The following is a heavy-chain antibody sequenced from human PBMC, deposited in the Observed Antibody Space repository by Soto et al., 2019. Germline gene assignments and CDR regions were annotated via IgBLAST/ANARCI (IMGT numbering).Heavy chain of an antibody. CDR3: ARDEQLVLSGWFDP. J-gene: IGHJ5*02. CDR1: GYTFTGYY. CDR2: INPNSGGT. V-gene: IGHV1-2*02. Sequence: GASVKVSCKASGYTFTGYYMHWVRQAPGQGLEWMGWINPNSGGTNYAQKFQGRVTRTRDTPISTAYMELSRLRSDDTAVYYCARDEQLVLSGWFDPWGQGTLVTVSS. D-gene: IGHD6-13*01.